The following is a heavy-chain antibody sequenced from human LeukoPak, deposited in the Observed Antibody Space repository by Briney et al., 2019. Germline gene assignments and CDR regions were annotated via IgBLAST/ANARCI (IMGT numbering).Heavy chain of an antibody. D-gene: IGHD3-10*01. CDR2: INAGNGNT. CDR3: ARTNYYGSGSYYSPGGYYGMDV. Sequence: ASVKVSCKASGYTFTSYAMHWVRQAPGQRLEWMGWINAGNGNTKYSQKFQGRVTITRDTSASTAYMELSSPRSEDTAVYYCARTNYYGSGSYYSPGGYYGMDVWGKGTTVTVSS. V-gene: IGHV1-3*01. CDR1: GYTFTSYA. J-gene: IGHJ6*04.